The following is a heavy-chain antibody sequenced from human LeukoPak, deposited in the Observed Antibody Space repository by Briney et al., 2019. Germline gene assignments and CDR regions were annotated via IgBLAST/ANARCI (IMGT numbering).Heavy chain of an antibody. CDR1: GFTFKLYW. D-gene: IGHD3-22*01. J-gene: IGHJ4*02. CDR3: VRGGPSTWF. CDR2: INDDGSDT. V-gene: IGHV3-74*01. Sequence: GGSLRLSCAASGFTFKLYWMHWVRQVPGKGPVWVARINDDGSDTVYADSVKGRFTISRDDAKNMLFLQMNSLRDEDTAVYHCVRGGPSTWFWGQGTLVTVSS.